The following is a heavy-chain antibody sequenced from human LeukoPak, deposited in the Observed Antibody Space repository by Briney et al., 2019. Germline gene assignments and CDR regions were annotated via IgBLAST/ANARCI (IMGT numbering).Heavy chain of an antibody. CDR1: GYTFTSYD. Sequence: ASVKVSCRASGYTFTSYDINWVRQATGQGLEWMGWINPNSGGTNYAQKFQGRVTMTRDTSISTAYMELSRLRSDDTAVYYCARDLRALYFDYWGQGTLVTVSS. CDR3: ARDLRALYFDY. V-gene: IGHV1-2*02. J-gene: IGHJ4*02. CDR2: INPNSGGT.